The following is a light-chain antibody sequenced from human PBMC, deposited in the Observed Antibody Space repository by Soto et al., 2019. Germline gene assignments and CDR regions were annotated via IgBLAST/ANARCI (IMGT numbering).Light chain of an antibody. CDR2: EVS. J-gene: IGLJ2*01. V-gene: IGLV2-8*01. CDR3: CSYAGSVV. CDR1: SSDVGAYNY. Sequence: QSALTQPPSASGSPGQSVTISCTGTSSDVGAYNYVSWYQQHPGKAPKLMIYEVSKRPSGVPDRFSGSKSGNTASLTVSGLQAEDEADYYCCSYAGSVVFGGGTKLTVL.